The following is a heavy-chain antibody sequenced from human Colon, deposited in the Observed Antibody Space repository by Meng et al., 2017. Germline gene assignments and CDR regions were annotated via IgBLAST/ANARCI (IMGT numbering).Heavy chain of an antibody. CDR2: ISNSGTST. J-gene: IGHJ5*02. V-gene: IGHV3-23*04. CDR1: GFTFSSYA. CDR3: AKSDWLDP. Sequence: VQLVGSWGGFVRPGGCLRLSCVASGFTFSSYAMSGVRQAPGKGLEWVSAISNSGTSTYDADSVKGRFTISRDNSRNTLYLQLNSLRAEDTAVYHCAKSDWLDPWGQGTLVTVSS.